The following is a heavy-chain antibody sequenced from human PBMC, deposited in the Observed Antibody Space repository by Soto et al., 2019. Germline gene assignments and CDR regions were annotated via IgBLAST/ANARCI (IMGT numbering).Heavy chain of an antibody. D-gene: IGHD1-26*01. V-gene: IGHV3-33*01. CDR3: ARDQQGATWD. Sequence: QVQLVESGGGVVQPGGSLRLSCAASGFSFSTYGMHWVRQAPGKGLEWVAVIWNDGSNKYYIDSVQGRFPVSRDNSKNTLYLQMNSLRAEDTAMYFCARDQQGATWDWGQGTLVTVSS. J-gene: IGHJ4*02. CDR1: GFSFSTYG. CDR2: IWNDGSNK.